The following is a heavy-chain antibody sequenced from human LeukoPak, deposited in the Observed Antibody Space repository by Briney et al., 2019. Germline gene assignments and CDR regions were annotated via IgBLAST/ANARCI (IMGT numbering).Heavy chain of an antibody. D-gene: IGHD4-17*01. CDR2: IIPIFGTA. Sequence: SVKVSCKASGGTFSSYAISWVRQAPGQGLEWMGGIIPIFGTANYAQKFQGRATITADESTSTAYMELSSLRSEDTAVYYCARAVQVTTGGLFDYWGQGTLVTVSS. CDR3: ARAVQVTTGGLFDY. J-gene: IGHJ4*02. CDR1: GGTFSSYA. V-gene: IGHV1-69*01.